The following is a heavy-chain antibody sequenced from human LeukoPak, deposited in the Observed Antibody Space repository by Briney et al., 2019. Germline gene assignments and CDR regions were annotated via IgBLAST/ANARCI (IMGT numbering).Heavy chain of an antibody. CDR3: ARGQQLVRRGLDY. Sequence: GRSLRLSCAASGFAFSSYAMHWVRQAPGKGLEWVAVISYDGSNKFYADSVKGRFTISRDNSKNTLYLQMNSLRAEDTAVYYCARGQQLVRRGLDYWGQGTLVTVSS. J-gene: IGHJ4*02. D-gene: IGHD6-13*01. V-gene: IGHV3-30*04. CDR2: ISYDGSNK. CDR1: GFAFSSYA.